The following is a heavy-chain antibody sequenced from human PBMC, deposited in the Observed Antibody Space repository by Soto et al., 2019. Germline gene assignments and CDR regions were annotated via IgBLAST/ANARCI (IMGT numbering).Heavy chain of an antibody. CDR2: ISVLNGYA. CDR3: SKNGTTGFAS. J-gene: IGHJ5*01. Sequence: QVQLVQSGPELKKPGASVKVSCKTSGYSFHNSGISWVRQAPGQGLEWMGWISVLNGYAHYGQKFQGRVIMTADTLTSTAYMELRGLRSDDTAMYYCSKNGTTGFASWGQGTPVTVSS. D-gene: IGHD1-1*01. V-gene: IGHV1-18*01. CDR1: GYSFHNSG.